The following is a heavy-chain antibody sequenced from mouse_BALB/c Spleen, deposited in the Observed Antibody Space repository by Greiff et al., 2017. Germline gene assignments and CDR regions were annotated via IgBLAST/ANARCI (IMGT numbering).Heavy chain of an antibody. V-gene: IGHV5-6-5*01. CDR3: ARWGDYDYYAMDY. J-gene: IGHJ4*01. CDR2: ISSGGST. D-gene: IGHD2-4*01. Sequence: EVKLQESGGGLVKPGGSLKLSCAASGFTFSSYAMSWVRQTPEKRLEWVASISSGGSTYYPDSVKGRFTISRDNARNILYLQMSSLRSEDTAMYYCARWGDYDYYAMDYWGQGTSVTVSS. CDR1: GFTFSSYA.